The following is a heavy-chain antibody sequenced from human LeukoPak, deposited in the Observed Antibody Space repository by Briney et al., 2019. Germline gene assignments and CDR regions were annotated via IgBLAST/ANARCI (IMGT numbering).Heavy chain of an antibody. CDR2: ISGSGGST. D-gene: IGHD6-19*01. V-gene: IGHV3-23*01. Sequence: GRSLRLSCAASGFTFSSYGMHWVRQAPGKGLEWVSAISGSGGSTYYADSVKGRFTISRDNSKNTLYLQMSSLRADDTAVYYCAKGKDDSSGWYFFYWGQGTLVTVSS. J-gene: IGHJ4*02. CDR1: GFTFSSYG. CDR3: AKGKDDSSGWYFFY.